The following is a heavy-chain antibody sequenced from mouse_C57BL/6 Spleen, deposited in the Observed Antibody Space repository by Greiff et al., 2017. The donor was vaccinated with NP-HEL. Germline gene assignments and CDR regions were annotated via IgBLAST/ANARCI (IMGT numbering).Heavy chain of an antibody. D-gene: IGHD1-1*01. CDR2: IDPSDSYT. CDR3: AGWSYYGSSYGYFDV. V-gene: IGHV1-69*01. Sequence: QVQLQQPGAELVMPGASVKLSCKASGYTFTSYWMHWVKQRPGQGLEWIGEIDPSDSYTNYNQKFKGKSTLTVDKSSSTAYMQLSSLTSEDSAVYYCAGWSYYGSSYGYFDVWGTGTTVTVSS. CDR1: GYTFTSYW. J-gene: IGHJ1*03.